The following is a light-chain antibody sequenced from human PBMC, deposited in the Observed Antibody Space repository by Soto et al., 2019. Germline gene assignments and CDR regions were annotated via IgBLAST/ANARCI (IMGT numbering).Light chain of an antibody. V-gene: IGLV2-14*01. CDR1: SSDVGGHNY. J-gene: IGLJ2*01. CDR2: EVS. CDR3: SSYTSTNTPVV. Sequence: QSVLTQPASVSGSPGQTITISCTGTSSDVGGHNYASWYQHNPGKAPKLLTYEVSNRPSGVSDRFSGSKSDNMASLTISGLQAEDEADYYCSSYTSTNTPVVFGGGTKVTVL.